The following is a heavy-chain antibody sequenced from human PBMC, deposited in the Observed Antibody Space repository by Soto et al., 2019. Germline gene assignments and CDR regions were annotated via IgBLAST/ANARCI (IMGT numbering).Heavy chain of an antibody. CDR2: IYYSGST. CDR3: VRGEWLSSLFNWFDP. V-gene: IGHV4-39*01. CDR1: GGSISSSSYY. J-gene: IGHJ5*02. D-gene: IGHD3-3*01. Sequence: SETLSLPWSVAGGSISSSSYYWGWIRQPPGKGLEWIGSIYYSGSTYYNPSLKSRVTISVDTSKNQFSLKLSSVTAADTAVYYCVRGEWLSSLFNWFDPWGQGTLVTVSS.